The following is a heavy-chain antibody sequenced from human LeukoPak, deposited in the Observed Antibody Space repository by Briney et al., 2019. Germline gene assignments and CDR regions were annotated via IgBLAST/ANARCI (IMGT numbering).Heavy chain of an antibody. Sequence: ASVKVSCKASGYTFTSYDINWVRQATGQGLEWMGWMNPNSGNTGYAQKFQGRVTMTRNTSISTAYMELSSLRSEDTAVYYCARGSHYDILTGYYKGYYYYYMDVWGKGTTVTISS. CDR3: ARGSHYDILTGYYKGYYYYYMDV. V-gene: IGHV1-8*01. CDR2: MNPNSGNT. J-gene: IGHJ6*03. CDR1: GYTFTSYD. D-gene: IGHD3-9*01.